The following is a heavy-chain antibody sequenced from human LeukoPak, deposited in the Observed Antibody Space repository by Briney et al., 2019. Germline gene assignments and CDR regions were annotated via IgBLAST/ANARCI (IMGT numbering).Heavy chain of an antibody. V-gene: IGHV1-18*01. J-gene: IGHJ4*02. CDR1: GYTFTSYG. D-gene: IGHD6-19*01. Sequence: VASVKVSCKASGYTFTSYGISWVRQAPGQGLEWMGWISAYNGNTNYAQKLQGRVTMTTDTSTSTAYMELRSLRSDDTAVYYCARVEQWLARGTEDYWGQGTLVTVSS. CDR2: ISAYNGNT. CDR3: ARVEQWLARGTEDY.